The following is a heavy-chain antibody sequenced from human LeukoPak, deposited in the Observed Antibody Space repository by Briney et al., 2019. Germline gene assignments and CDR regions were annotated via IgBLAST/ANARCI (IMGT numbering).Heavy chain of an antibody. CDR3: ARDLEDGYIFGAFDI. V-gene: IGHV3-53*01. CDR1: GFTVSSNY. CDR2: IYSGGST. D-gene: IGHD5-24*01. Sequence: GGSLRLSCAASGFTVSSNYTSWVRQAPGKGLEWVSVIYSGGSTYYADSVKGRFTISRDNSKNTLYLQMNSLRAEDTAVYYCARDLEDGYIFGAFDIWGQGTMVTVSS. J-gene: IGHJ3*02.